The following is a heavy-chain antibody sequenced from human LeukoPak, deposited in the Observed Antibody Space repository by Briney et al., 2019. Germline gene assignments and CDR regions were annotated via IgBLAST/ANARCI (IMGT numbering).Heavy chain of an antibody. D-gene: IGHD3-22*01. J-gene: IGHJ4*02. V-gene: IGHV4-59*08. CDR2: IYYSGST. CDR3: ARRRGYYDSSGYWLDY. CDR1: GGSISSYY. Sequence: SETLSLTCTVSGGSISSYYWSWIRQPPGKGLEWIGYIYYSGSTNYNPSLKSRVTTSVDTSKNQFSLKLSSVTAADTAVYYCARRRGYYDSSGYWLDYWGQGTLVTVSS.